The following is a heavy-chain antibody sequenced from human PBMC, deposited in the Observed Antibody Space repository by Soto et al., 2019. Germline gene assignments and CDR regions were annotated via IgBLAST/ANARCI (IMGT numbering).Heavy chain of an antibody. CDR2: INPSGGST. D-gene: IGHD2-21*01. CDR3: AREPYSRWFDP. V-gene: IGHV1-46*01. Sequence: QVQLVQSGAEVKKPGASVKVSCKASGYTFTSYYMHWVRQAPGQGLEWMGIINPSGGSTSYAQKFQGRVTMTRDTSTSTGYMELSSLRSEDTAVYYCAREPYSRWFDPWGQGTLVTVSS. CDR1: GYTFTSYY. J-gene: IGHJ5*02.